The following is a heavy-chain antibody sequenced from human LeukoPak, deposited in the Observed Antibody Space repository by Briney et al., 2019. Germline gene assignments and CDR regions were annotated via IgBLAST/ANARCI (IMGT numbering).Heavy chain of an antibody. D-gene: IGHD6-13*01. CDR1: GGSISSSAYS. CDR2: IYDSGNT. CDR3: ARQYGPGYSSTWYFDY. Sequence: SETLSLTCTVSGGSISSSAYSWGWIRQPPGKGLDWIGNIYDSGNTYSNPSLKSRVTISVDTSKNQFSLKLNSVTAADTAVYYCARQYGPGYSSTWYFDYWGQGTLVTVSS. V-gene: IGHV4-39*01. J-gene: IGHJ4*02.